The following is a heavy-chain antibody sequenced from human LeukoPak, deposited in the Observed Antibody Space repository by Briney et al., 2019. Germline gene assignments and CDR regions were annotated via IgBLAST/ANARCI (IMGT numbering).Heavy chain of an antibody. V-gene: IGHV1-69*04. D-gene: IGHD1-7*01. J-gene: IGHJ4*02. CDR1: GGTFSSYA. CDR2: IIPILGIA. CDR3: ASRGGVNWNYGGFDY. Sequence: SVKVSCKAPGGTFSSYAISWVRQAPGQGLEWMGRIIPILGIANYAQKFQGRVTITADKSTSTAYMELSSLRSEDTAVYYCASRGGVNWNYGGFDYWGQGTLVTVSS.